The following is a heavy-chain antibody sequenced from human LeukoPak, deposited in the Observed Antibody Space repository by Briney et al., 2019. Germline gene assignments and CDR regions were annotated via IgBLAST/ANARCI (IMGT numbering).Heavy chain of an antibody. CDR2: IIPIFGTA. V-gene: IGHV1-69*06. CDR1: GYTFTSYA. Sequence: ASVKVSCKASGYTFTSYAISWVRQAPGQGLEWMGGIIPIFGTANYAQKFQGRVTITADKSTSTAYMELSSLRSEDTAVYYCASNYYDSSGYPYYFDYWGQGTLVTVSS. CDR3: ASNYYDSSGYPYYFDY. J-gene: IGHJ4*02. D-gene: IGHD3-22*01.